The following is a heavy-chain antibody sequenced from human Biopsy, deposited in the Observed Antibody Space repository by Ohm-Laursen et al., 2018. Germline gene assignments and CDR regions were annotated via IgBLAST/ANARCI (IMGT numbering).Heavy chain of an antibody. D-gene: IGHD1-1*01. CDR2: ISKGGDT. Sequence: GTLSLTCTVSGGSITDDYWSWIRQSPGKGPEWIGFISKGGDTTYNPSLRGRVAISVDTSKNQFSLKLSSVTAADTAIFFCARLYRLDDYWNDDPPDAFDVWGQGTRVTVSS. V-gene: IGHV4-59*01. CDR3: ARLYRLDDYWNDDPPDAFDV. CDR1: GGSITDDY. J-gene: IGHJ3*01.